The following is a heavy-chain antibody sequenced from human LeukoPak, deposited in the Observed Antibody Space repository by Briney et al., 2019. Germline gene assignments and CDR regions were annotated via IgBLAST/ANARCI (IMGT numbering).Heavy chain of an antibody. CDR1: GFTFSSYG. V-gene: IGHV3-30*02. J-gene: IGHJ4*02. D-gene: IGHD3-22*01. CDR2: IQYDGSNK. CDR3: ARVGYPEC. Sequence: GGSLRLSCAASGFTFSSYGMHWVRQAPGKGLEWVAFIQYDGSNKYYADSVKGRFTISRDNSKNTLYLQMNSLRAEDTAVYYCARVGYPECWGQGTLVTVSS.